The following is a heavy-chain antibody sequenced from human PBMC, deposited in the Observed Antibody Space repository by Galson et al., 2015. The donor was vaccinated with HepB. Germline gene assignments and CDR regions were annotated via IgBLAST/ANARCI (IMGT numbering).Heavy chain of an antibody. Sequence: SVKVSCKASGYTFTSYDINWVRQATGQGLEWMGWMNPNSGNTGYAQKLQGRVTMTRNTSISTAYMELSSLRSEDTAVYYCARVTRGYYDSSGYRPMGYWGQGTLVTVSS. CDR3: ARVTRGYYDSSGYRPMGY. V-gene: IGHV1-8*01. D-gene: IGHD3-22*01. CDR2: MNPNSGNT. J-gene: IGHJ4*02. CDR1: GYTFTSYD.